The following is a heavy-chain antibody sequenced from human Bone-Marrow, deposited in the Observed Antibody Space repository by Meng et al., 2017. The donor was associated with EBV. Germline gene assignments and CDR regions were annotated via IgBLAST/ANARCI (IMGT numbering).Heavy chain of an antibody. CDR2: IIPIFGTA. CDR1: GGTFSSYA. Sequence: VQRDRLGAECKNPGSPVEVSRKASGGTFSSYAITLVQQAPGQGLWWMGGIIPIFGTANYAQKFQGRVTITADESTSTAYMELSSLRSEDTAVYYCARASAVAGTWWFDPWGQGTLVTVSS. D-gene: IGHD6-19*01. CDR3: ARASAVAGTWWFDP. J-gene: IGHJ5*02. V-gene: IGHV1-69*01.